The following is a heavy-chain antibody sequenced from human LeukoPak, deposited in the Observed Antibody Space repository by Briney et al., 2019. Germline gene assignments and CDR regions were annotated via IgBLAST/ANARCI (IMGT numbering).Heavy chain of an antibody. V-gene: IGHV1-46*01. CDR2: VIPSGGST. Sequence: ASVKVSCKASEYTFTSYCIHWVLQAPGQGLEWMGIVIPSGGSTTYAQTFQGRVTMTRDTSTRTVYMELSSLRSEDTAVYYCARVVTDSSGWYHFDYWGQGTLVTVSS. D-gene: IGHD6-19*01. J-gene: IGHJ4*02. CDR1: EYTFTSYC. CDR3: ARVVTDSSGWYHFDY.